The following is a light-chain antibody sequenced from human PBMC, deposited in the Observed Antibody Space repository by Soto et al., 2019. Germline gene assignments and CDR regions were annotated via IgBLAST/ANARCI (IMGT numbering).Light chain of an antibody. CDR3: QQLNSYPNT. J-gene: IGKJ2*01. Sequence: IQLTQSPSSLSASVGDRVTITCRASQGISSYLAWYQQKPGKAPKLLIYAASTLQSEVPSRFSGSGSGTDFTLTISSLQPEDFATYYCQQLNSYPNTFGQGTKLEIK. CDR1: QGISSY. CDR2: AAS. V-gene: IGKV1-9*01.